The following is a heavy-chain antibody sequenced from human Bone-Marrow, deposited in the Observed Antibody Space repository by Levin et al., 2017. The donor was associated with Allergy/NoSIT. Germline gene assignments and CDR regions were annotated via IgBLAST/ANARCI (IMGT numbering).Heavy chain of an antibody. V-gene: IGHV3-30-3*01. J-gene: IGHJ4*02. CDR3: ASGGNGGNLPYFDY. D-gene: IGHD4-23*01. CDR1: GFTFSSYA. CDR2: ISYDGSNK. Sequence: GESLKISCAASGFTFSSYAMHWVRQAPGKGLEWVAVISYDGSNKYYADSVKGRFTISRDNSKNTLYLQMNSLRAEDTAVYYCASGGNGGNLPYFDYWGQGTLVTVSS.